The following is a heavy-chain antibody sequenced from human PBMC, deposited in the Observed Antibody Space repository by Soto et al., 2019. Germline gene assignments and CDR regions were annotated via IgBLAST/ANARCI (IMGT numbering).Heavy chain of an antibody. V-gene: IGHV3-7*01. Sequence: EVQMVESGGGLVQPGGTLSFSGVASGFTFSNFWLSWVRQPPGKGLEWVANIKQHGSDKYNVDSVKGRFTISRDNAKNSLYLQMNSLRVEDTAVYYCARVLEFYDSGSYRHWGQGTLVTVSS. D-gene: IGHD3-10*01. CDR2: IKQHGSDK. CDR1: GFTFSNFW. CDR3: ARVLEFYDSGSYRH. J-gene: IGHJ4*02.